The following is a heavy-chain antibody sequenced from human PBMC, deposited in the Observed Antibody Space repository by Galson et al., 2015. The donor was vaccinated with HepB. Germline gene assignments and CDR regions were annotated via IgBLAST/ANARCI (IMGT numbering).Heavy chain of an antibody. CDR1: GFSLNSREPR. Sequence: PALVKPTQTLTLTCTFSGFSLNSREPRVSWIRQPPGKALEWLAPIERGNKKLFTPSPQTRFTISTDTSKNQVVLTLTNVDPVDTATYYCVRIGPAAVDSWGLGTLVTVSS. CDR3: VRIGPAAVDS. CDR2: IERGNKK. V-gene: IGHV2-70*04. D-gene: IGHD6-13*01. J-gene: IGHJ5*02.